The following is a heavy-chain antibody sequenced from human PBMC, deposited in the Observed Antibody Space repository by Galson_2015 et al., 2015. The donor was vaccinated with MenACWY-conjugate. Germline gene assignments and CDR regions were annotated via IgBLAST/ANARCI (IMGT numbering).Heavy chain of an antibody. D-gene: IGHD2-2*01. V-gene: IGHV4-34*01. Sequence: ETLSLTCAVYGGSFSGYYWSWIRQPPGKGLEWIGEINHSGSTNYNPSLKSRVTISVDTSKNQFSLKLSSVTAADTVVYYCARASYCSSTSCSDYWGQGTLVTVSS. CDR3: ARASYCSSTSCSDY. J-gene: IGHJ4*02. CDR1: GGSFSGYY. CDR2: INHSGST.